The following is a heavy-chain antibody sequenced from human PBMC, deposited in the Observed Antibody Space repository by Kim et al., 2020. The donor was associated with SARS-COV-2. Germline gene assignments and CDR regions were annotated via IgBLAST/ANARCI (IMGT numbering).Heavy chain of an antibody. Sequence: YAASVKGRFTISRDDSKSIAYLQMNSLKTEDTAVYYCTGSILTGSFFRDYWGQGTLVTVSS. V-gene: IGHV3-49*02. J-gene: IGHJ4*02. CDR3: TGSILTGSFFRDY. D-gene: IGHD3-9*01.